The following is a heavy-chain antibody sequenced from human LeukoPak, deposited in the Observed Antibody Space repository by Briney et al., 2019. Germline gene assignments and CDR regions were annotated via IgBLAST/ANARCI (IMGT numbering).Heavy chain of an antibody. Sequence: SETLSLTCAVYGGSFSGYYWSWIRQPPGKGLEWIGEINHSGSTNYNPSLKSRVTISVDTSKNQFSLKLSSVTAADTAVYYCARGIGYSSSWCRRNWFDPWGQGTLVTVSS. CDR1: GGSFSGYY. CDR2: INHSGST. J-gene: IGHJ5*02. V-gene: IGHV4-34*01. CDR3: ARGIGYSSSWCRRNWFDP. D-gene: IGHD6-13*01.